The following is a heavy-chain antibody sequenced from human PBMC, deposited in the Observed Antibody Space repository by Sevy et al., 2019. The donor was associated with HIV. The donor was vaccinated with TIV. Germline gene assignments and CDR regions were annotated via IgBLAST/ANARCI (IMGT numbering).Heavy chain of an antibody. CDR2: ISSSSYI. J-gene: IGHJ4*02. D-gene: IGHD3-16*02. Sequence: GGSLRLSCAASGFTFSSYSMNWVRQAPGKGLEWVSSISSSSYIYYADSVKGRFTISRDNAKNSLYLQMNSLRAEDTAVYYCARGPDYDYIWGSYRYILYWGQGTLVTVSS. CDR3: ARGPDYDYIWGSYRYILY. CDR1: GFTFSSYS. V-gene: IGHV3-21*01.